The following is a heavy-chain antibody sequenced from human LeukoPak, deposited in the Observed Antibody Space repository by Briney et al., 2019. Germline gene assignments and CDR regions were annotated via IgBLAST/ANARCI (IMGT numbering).Heavy chain of an antibody. Sequence: SATLSLACTVSGVSITSHFWSWIRQSPGQGLEWIGYAYFNGITNYNPSLKSRVTISVDTSKNQFSLRLSSVTAADTAVCYCARDEGSPGALDHWGQGTLVTVSS. CDR2: AYFNGIT. CDR3: ARDEGSPGALDH. J-gene: IGHJ4*02. D-gene: IGHD3-10*01. V-gene: IGHV4-59*11. CDR1: GVSITSHF.